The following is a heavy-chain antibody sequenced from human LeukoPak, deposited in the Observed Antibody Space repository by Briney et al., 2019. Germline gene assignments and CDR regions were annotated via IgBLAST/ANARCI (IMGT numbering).Heavy chain of an antibody. V-gene: IGHV4-34*01. J-gene: IGHJ5*02. Sequence: SETLSLTCAVYGGSFSGYYWSWIRQPPGKGLEWIGEINQGGSTNYNPSLKSRVTISVDTSKNQFSLKLSSVTAADTAVYYCARDVGGDYVEYNWFDPWGQGTLVTVSS. CDR3: ARDVGGDYVEYNWFDP. D-gene: IGHD4-17*01. CDR1: GGSFSGYY. CDR2: INQGGST.